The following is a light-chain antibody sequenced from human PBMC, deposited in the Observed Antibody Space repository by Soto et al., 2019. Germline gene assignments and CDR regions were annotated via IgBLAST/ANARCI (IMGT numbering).Light chain of an antibody. V-gene: IGKV3-15*01. Sequence: EIVMTHSPATLSVSPGERATLSCMASQSVSIKLAWYQQKPGQAPRLLIYDTSTRATGIPARFSGSGSGTEFTLTISSLQSEDFAVYYCQQYNNWPPITFGQGTQLEIK. CDR3: QQYNNWPPIT. CDR2: DTS. CDR1: QSVSIK. J-gene: IGKJ5*01.